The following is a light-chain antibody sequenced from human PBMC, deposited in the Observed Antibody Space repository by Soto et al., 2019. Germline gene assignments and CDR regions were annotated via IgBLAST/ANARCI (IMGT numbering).Light chain of an antibody. CDR2: DAS. CDR1: ETIGYNY. CDR3: QQYDTSYT. Sequence: EIVLTQFPGTLSLSPGERATLSCRASETIGYNYLAWYQQQPGLAPTLLIYDASTRAPCIPDRFSGSGSGTDFTLTISRVEPGDFAVYYCQQYDTSYTFGPGTKLEI. J-gene: IGKJ2*01. V-gene: IGKV3-20*01.